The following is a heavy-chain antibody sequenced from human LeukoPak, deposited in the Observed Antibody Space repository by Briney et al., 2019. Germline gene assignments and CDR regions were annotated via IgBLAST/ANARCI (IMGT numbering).Heavy chain of an antibody. V-gene: IGHV3-7*01. J-gene: IGHJ4*02. CDR3: VRDPLDY. Sequence: GGSLRLSCAVSGFTITSYWMSWVRQAPGKGLEWVASIKQDGSVKFYVDSVKGRFTISRDSAKNSLYLQMNSLRDEDTAVYYCVRDPLDYWGQGTLVTVSS. CDR2: IKQDGSVK. CDR1: GFTITSYW.